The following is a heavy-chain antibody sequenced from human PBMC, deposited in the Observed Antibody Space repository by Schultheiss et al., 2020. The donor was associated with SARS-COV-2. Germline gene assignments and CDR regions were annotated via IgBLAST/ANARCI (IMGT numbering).Heavy chain of an antibody. V-gene: IGHV3-7*03. CDR2: IKQDGSEK. J-gene: IGHJ6*02. D-gene: IGHD6-19*01. CDR3: AKVEGILGQWLVPLGCMDV. CDR1: GFSFSSYG. Sequence: GGSLRLSCAASGFSFSSYGMSWVRQAPGKGLEWVANIKQDGSEKYYVDSVKGRFTISRDNAKNSLYLQMNSLRAEDTAVYYCAKVEGILGQWLVPLGCMDVWGQGTTVTVSS.